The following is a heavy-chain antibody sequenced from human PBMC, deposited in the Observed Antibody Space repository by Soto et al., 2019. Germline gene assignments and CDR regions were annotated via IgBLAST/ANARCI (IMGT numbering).Heavy chain of an antibody. CDR1: GGSISSSNW. D-gene: IGHD6-19*01. J-gene: IGHJ4*02. CDR2: IYHSGST. CDR3: ARVFSSGWYARNYFDY. V-gene: IGHV4-4*02. Sequence: LSLTCAVSGGSISSSNWWSWVRQPPGKGLEWIGEIYHSGSTNYNPSLKSRVTISVDKSKNQFSLKLSSVTAADTAVYYCARVFSSGWYARNYFDYWGQGTLVTVSS.